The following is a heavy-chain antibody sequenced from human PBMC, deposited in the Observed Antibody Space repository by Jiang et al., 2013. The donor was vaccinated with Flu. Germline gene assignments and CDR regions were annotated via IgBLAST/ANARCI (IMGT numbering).Heavy chain of an antibody. D-gene: IGHD4-17*01. Sequence: VLLKPSETLSLTCAVYGGSFRGYYWNWIRQPPGKGLEWIGEINHSGSTNYNPSLKSRVTISVDTSKNQFSLKLSSVTAADTAVYYCARGVVTTVTIYYFDYWGQGTLVTVSS. CDR2: INHSGST. V-gene: IGHV4-34*01. CDR1: GGSFRGYY. CDR3: ARGVVTTVTIYYFDY. J-gene: IGHJ4*02.